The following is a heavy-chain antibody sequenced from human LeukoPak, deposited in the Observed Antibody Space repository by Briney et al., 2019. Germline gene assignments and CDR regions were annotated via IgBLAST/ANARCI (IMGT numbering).Heavy chain of an antibody. CDR2: IYYSGST. D-gene: IGHD6-6*01. J-gene: IGHJ6*03. CDR1: GGSISSYY. Sequence: PSETLSLTCTVSGGSISSYYWSWIRQPPGKGLEWIGYIYYSGSTNYNPSLKSRVTISVDTSKNQFSLKLSSVTAADTAVYYCARVPKLAARKYPYYYYYMDVWGKGTTVTVSS. CDR3: ARVPKLAARKYPYYYYYMDV. V-gene: IGHV4-59*01.